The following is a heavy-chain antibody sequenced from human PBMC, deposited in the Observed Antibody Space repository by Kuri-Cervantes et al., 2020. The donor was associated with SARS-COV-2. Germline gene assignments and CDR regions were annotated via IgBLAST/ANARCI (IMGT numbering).Heavy chain of an antibody. J-gene: IGHJ6*03. CDR3: ARDKQLYSRNYYYYYYMDV. CDR2: IYYSGST. D-gene: IGHD3-16*02. V-gene: IGHV4-30-4*08. Sequence: LRLSCAVSGYSISSGYYWGWIRQPPGKGLEWIGYIYYSGSTYYNPSLKSRVTISVDTSKNQFSLKLSSVTAADTAVYYCARDKQLYSRNYYYYYYMDVWGKGTTVTVSS. CDR1: GYSISSGYY.